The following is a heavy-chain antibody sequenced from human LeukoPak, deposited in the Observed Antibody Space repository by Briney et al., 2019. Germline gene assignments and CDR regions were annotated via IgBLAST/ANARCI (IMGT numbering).Heavy chain of an antibody. J-gene: IGHJ4*02. CDR2: INPNSGGT. V-gene: IGHV1-2*02. Sequence: ASVKVSCKASGYTFTGYYMHWVRQAPGQGLEWMGWINPNSGGTNYAQKFQGRVTMTRDTSISTAYMELSSLRSEDTAVYYCARGYYYGSGSYYYFDYWGQGTLVTVSS. CDR3: ARGYYYGSGSYYYFDY. D-gene: IGHD3-10*01. CDR1: GYTFTGYY.